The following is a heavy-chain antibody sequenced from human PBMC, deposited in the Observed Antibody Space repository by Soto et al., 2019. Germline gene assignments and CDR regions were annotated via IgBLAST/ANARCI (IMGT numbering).Heavy chain of an antibody. CDR3: TTSDLGVDF. Sequence: GGSLRLSCAASGLIFSDVWMTWVRQAPGKGLEWVGRIKTKPDDGTIDYAAPVRGRFTISRDDSKNTLYLQMTSLTPDDTGVYYCTTSDLGVDFWGPGTLVTVSS. V-gene: IGHV3-15*01. J-gene: IGHJ4*02. CDR1: GLIFSDVW. CDR2: IKTKPDDGTI.